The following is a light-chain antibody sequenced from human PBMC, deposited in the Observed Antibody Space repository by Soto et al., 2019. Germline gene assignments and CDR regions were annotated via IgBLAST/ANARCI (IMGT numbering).Light chain of an antibody. CDR1: QSIVSDF. J-gene: IGKJ4*01. CDR2: DAS. CDR3: QADDTSPLT. V-gene: IGKV3-20*01. Sequence: EIVLTQSPGTLSLSPGERATLSCRASQSIVSDFLAWYQPKPGQAPRLLISDASTRATGIPDRLSASGSGTDFTLTISRVEPEDVADYECQADDTSPLTFGGGTKVEI.